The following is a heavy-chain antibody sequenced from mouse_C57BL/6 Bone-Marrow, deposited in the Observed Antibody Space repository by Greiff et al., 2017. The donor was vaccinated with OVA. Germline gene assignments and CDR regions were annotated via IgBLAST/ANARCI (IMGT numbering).Heavy chain of an antibody. Sequence: EVKLMESEGGLVQPGSSMKLSCTASGFTFSDYYMAWVRQVPEKGLEWVANINYDGSSTYYLDSLKSRFILSRDNAKNLLYLQMSSLKSEDTATYYCARDDGGRYFDVWGTGTTVTVSA. CDR2: INYDGSST. D-gene: IGHD1-1*01. CDR3: ARDDGGRYFDV. CDR1: GFTFSDYY. J-gene: IGHJ1*03. V-gene: IGHV5-16*01.